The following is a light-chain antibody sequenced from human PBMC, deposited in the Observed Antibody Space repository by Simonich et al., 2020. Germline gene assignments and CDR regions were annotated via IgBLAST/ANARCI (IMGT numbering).Light chain of an antibody. Sequence: QLVLTQSPSAPASLGASVKLTCTLSSGHSSYAIAWHQQQPAKGPRYLMKLNSDGSHSKGDGIPDRFSGSSAGAERYLTISSLQSEDEADYYCQTWGTGIVVFGGGTKLTVL. J-gene: IGLJ2*01. CDR3: QTWGTGIVV. CDR2: LNSDGSH. V-gene: IGLV4-69*01. CDR1: SGHSSYA.